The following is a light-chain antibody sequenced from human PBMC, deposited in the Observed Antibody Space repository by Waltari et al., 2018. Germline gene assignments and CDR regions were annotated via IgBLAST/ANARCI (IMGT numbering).Light chain of an antibody. J-gene: IGLJ2*01. Sequence: QSVLTQPPSVSGAPGQRVTVSCTGNSSNIGANYDVHWYQQFPGTAPKLLLYGDTNRPSGVPDRFSGSRSGTSASLAVTGLQAEDEADYYCQSYDSSLKSVVFGGGTKVTVL. CDR3: QSYDSSLKSVV. V-gene: IGLV1-40*01. CDR2: GDT. CDR1: SSNIGANYD.